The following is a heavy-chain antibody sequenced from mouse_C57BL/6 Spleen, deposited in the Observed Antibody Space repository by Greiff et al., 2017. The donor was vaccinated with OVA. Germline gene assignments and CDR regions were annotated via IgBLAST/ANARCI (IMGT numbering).Heavy chain of an antibody. V-gene: IGHV1-61*01. CDR1: GYTFTSYW. CDR2: IYPSDSET. Sequence: QVLLQQPGAELVRPGSSVKLSCKASGYTFTSYWMAWVRQRPGQGLEWIGNIYPSDSETHYNQKFKDKATLTVDKSSSTAYMQLSSLTSEDSAVYYCARLGLRGGYRGQGTLVTGSA. CDR3: ARLGLRGGY. J-gene: IGHJ3*01. D-gene: IGHD1-1*01.